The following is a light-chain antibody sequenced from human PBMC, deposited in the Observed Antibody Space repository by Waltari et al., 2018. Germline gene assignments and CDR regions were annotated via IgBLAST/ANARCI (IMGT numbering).Light chain of an antibody. CDR3: QQYNSDSLLS. V-gene: IGKV1-5*03. Sequence: DIQMTQSPSTLSASVGDRVIFSCRASQSISKWLAWYQQKPGKAPKLLIYKASTLESGVPSRCSGSGSGTEFTLTISSLQPEDFATYYCQQYNSDSLLSFGGGTKVEIK. CDR2: KAS. J-gene: IGKJ4*01. CDR1: QSISKW.